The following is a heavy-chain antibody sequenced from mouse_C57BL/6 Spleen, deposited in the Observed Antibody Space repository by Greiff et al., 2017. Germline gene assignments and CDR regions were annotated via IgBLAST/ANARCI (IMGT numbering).Heavy chain of an antibody. V-gene: IGHV5-4*01. Sequence: EVKLVESGGGLVKPGGSLKLSCAASGFTFSSYAMSWVRQTPEKRLEWVATISDGGSYTYYPDNVKGRFTISRDNAKNNLYLQMSHLKSEDTAMYYCARDGGKLGLFDYWGQGTTLTVSS. J-gene: IGHJ2*01. CDR2: ISDGGSYT. CDR1: GFTFSSYA. D-gene: IGHD4-1*01. CDR3: ARDGGKLGLFDY.